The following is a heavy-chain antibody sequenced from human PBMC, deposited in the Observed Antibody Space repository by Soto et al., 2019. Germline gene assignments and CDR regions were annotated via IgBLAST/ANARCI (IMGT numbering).Heavy chain of an antibody. D-gene: IGHD6-19*01. J-gene: IGHJ4*02. CDR2: ISGSGGRT. CDR1: GFTFSSYA. V-gene: IGHV3-23*01. Sequence: EVQLLESGGHLVQPGGSLRLSCAASGFTFSSYAMSWVRQAPGKGLEWVSAISGSGGRTYYADSVRGRFTISRDNSKNTLCLQRTSLSTEDTARYDCAKEGDSSGWDFDYGGQGTLFTVSS. CDR3: AKEGDSSGWDFDY.